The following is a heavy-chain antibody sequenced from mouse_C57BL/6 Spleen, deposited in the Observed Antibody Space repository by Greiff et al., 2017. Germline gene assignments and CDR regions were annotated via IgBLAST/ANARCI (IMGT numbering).Heavy chain of an antibody. V-gene: IGHV1-9*01. Sequence: QVQLQQSGAELMKPGASVKLSCKATGYTFTGYWIEWVKQRPGHGLEWIGEILPGSGSTNYNEKFKGKATFTADTSSNPAYMQLRSLTTEDSAIYYCARGLLLRYFDVWGTGTTVTVSS. D-gene: IGHD1-1*01. J-gene: IGHJ1*03. CDR2: ILPGSGST. CDR1: GYTFTGYW. CDR3: ARGLLLRYFDV.